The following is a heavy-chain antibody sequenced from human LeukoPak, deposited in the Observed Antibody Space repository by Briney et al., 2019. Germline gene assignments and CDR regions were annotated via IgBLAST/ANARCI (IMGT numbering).Heavy chain of an antibody. CDR2: IYYSGST. CDR3: ARGVFGESPYWFDP. D-gene: IGHD3-10*02. CDR1: GGSISSYY. Sequence: SETLSLTCTVSGGSISSYYWSWIRQPPGKGLEWIGYIYYSGSTNYNPSLKSRVTISVDRSKNQFSLKLSSVTAADTAVYYCARGVFGESPYWFDPWGQGTLVTVSS. J-gene: IGHJ5*02. V-gene: IGHV4-59*01.